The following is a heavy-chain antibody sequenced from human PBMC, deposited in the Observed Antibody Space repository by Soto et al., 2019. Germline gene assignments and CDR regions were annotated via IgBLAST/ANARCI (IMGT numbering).Heavy chain of an antibody. V-gene: IGHV3-74*01. CDR2: INSDGSST. CDR3: ARGRGYSGYDGTF. Sequence: GGSLRLSCAASGFTFSSYWMHWVRQAPGKGLVWVSRINSDGSSTSYADSVKGRFTISRDNAKNTLYLQMNSLRAEDTAVYYCARGRGYSGYDGTFWGQGTLVTVSS. CDR1: GFTFSSYW. D-gene: IGHD5-12*01. J-gene: IGHJ4*02.